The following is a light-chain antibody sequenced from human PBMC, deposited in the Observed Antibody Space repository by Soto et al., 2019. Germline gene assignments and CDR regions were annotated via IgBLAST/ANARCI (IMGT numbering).Light chain of an antibody. Sequence: QSVLTQPASVSGSPGQSITISCTGTSSDIGANDYVSWYQHQSGKAPKLMIFEVLSRPSGVSNHFSGSKSGNTASLTISGLQAEDEADYYCTSYTTSSLLVFGGGTKLTVL. CDR1: SSDIGANDY. V-gene: IGLV2-14*01. CDR2: EVL. J-gene: IGLJ1*01. CDR3: TSYTTSSLLV.